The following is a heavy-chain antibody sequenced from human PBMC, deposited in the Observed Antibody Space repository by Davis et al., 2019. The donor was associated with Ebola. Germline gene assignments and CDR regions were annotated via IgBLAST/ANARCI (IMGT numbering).Heavy chain of an antibody. V-gene: IGHV5-51*01. J-gene: IGHJ4*02. Sequence: GESLKISCKGSGYSFTAYWIGWVRQMPGKGLEWMGMFYPGDSDIRYSPSFQGQVTISADKSITTAYLQWSSLKASDTATYYCARQGTTSWDSWGQGTLVTVSS. D-gene: IGHD2-2*01. CDR2: FYPGDSDI. CDR3: ARQGTTSWDS. CDR1: GYSFTAYW.